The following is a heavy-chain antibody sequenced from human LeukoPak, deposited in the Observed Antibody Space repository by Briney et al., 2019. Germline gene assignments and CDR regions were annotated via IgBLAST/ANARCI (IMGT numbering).Heavy chain of an antibody. J-gene: IGHJ5*02. V-gene: IGHV1-18*01. CDR2: ISAYNGNT. CDR1: GYTFSNFG. D-gene: IGHD4-17*01. Sequence: GASVKVSCKASGYTFSNFGISWVRQAPGQGLEWMGWISAYNGNTKYAQKLQGRVTMTTDTSTSTAYMELRSLRSDDTAIYFCARGPDYGDSGWLDLWGQGTLVTVSS. CDR3: ARGPDYGDSGWLDL.